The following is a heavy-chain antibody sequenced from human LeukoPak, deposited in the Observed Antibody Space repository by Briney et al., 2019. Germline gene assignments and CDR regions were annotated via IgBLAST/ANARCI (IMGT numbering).Heavy chain of an antibody. D-gene: IGHD3-22*01. V-gene: IGHV4-59*01. CDR2: IYYSGST. Sequence: SSETLSLTCTVSGGSISSYYWSWIRQPPGKGLEWIGYIYYSGSTNYNPSLKSRVTISVDTSKNQFSLKLSSVTAADTAVYYCAGQYYYDSSGYYVNWGQGTLVTVSS. CDR1: GGSISSYY. CDR3: AGQYYYDSSGYYVN. J-gene: IGHJ4*02.